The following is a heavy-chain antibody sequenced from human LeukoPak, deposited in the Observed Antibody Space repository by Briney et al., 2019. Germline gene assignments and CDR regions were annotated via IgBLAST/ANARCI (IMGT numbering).Heavy chain of an antibody. Sequence: PGGSLRLSCAASGFTFSSCAMHWVRQAPGKGLEWVSSISSSSSYIYYADSVKGRFTISRDNAKNSLYLQMNSLRAEDTAVYYCARNYYDSSGYSVHYFDYWGQGTLVTVSS. CDR1: GFTFSSCA. J-gene: IGHJ4*02. CDR2: ISSSSSYI. D-gene: IGHD3-22*01. CDR3: ARNYYDSSGYSVHYFDY. V-gene: IGHV3-21*01.